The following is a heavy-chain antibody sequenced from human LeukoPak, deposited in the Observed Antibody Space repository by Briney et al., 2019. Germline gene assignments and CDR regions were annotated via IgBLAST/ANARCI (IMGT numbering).Heavy chain of an antibody. CDR3: VRAGWELLPIDY. CDR1: GYTFTGYY. V-gene: IGHV1-2*04. Sequence: ASVKVSCKASGYTFTGYYMHWVRQAPGQGLEWMGWINPNSGGTNYAQKFQVWVTMTRDTSISTAYMELSRLRSDDTAVYYCVRAGWELLPIDYWGQGTLVTVSS. J-gene: IGHJ4*02. D-gene: IGHD1-26*01. CDR2: INPNSGGT.